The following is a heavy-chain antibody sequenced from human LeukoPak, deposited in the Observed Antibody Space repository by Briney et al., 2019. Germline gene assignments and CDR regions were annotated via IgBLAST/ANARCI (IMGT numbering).Heavy chain of an antibody. Sequence: SETLSLTCTVSSGSISTSNYYWGWVRQPPGKALEWTGNIFYRGSTYYSPSLKSRVTISLDTSRNQFSLKLNSVTAADTAVYYCARGGNYGDYSFVYWGQGTLVTVSS. J-gene: IGHJ4*02. CDR3: ARGGNYGDYSFVY. CDR2: IFYRGST. D-gene: IGHD4-17*01. CDR1: SGSISTSNYY. V-gene: IGHV4-39*07.